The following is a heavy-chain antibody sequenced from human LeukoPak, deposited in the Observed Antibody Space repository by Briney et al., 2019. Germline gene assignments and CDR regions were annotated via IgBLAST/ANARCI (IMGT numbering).Heavy chain of an antibody. J-gene: IGHJ6*03. CDR1: GGSISSYY. Sequence: SETLSLTCTVSGGSISSYYWSWIRQPPGKGLEWIGYIDYSGSTNYNPSLKSRATISVDTSKNQFSLKLSSVTAEDTAVYYCARAQAPQDCSGGSCYLYYYYYYMDVWGKGTTVTISS. CDR3: ARAQAPQDCSGGSCYLYYYYYYMDV. D-gene: IGHD2-15*01. CDR2: IDYSGST. V-gene: IGHV4-59*01.